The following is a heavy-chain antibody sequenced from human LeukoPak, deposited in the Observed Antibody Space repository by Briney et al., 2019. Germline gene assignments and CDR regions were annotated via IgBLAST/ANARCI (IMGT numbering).Heavy chain of an antibody. CDR1: EFTFSAFW. V-gene: IGHV3-7*01. J-gene: IGHJ4*02. CDR2: INQDGSAK. D-gene: IGHD6-19*01. CDR3: AKDKSSSGWDYFDY. Sequence: GGSLRLSCAASEFTFSAFWMSWVRQAPGKGLEWVANINQDGSAKHYVDSVRGRFTVSRDNAENSLYLQTNSLRAEDTAVYYCAKDKSSSGWDYFDYWGQGTLVTVSS.